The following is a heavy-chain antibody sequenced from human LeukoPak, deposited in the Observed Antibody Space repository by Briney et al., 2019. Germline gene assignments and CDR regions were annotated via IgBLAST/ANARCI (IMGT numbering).Heavy chain of an antibody. CDR1: GITLSNYA. D-gene: IGHD3-22*01. J-gene: IGHJ4*02. Sequence: GGSLRLSCAVSGITLSNYAMTWVRQAPGKGLEWVAGISGSGGGTNYADSVKGRFTISRDNYKNTLYLQMNSLGAEDTAVYFCAKRGVVIRVILVGFHKEAYYFDSWGQGVLVTVSS. V-gene: IGHV3-23*01. CDR2: ISGSGGGT. CDR3: AKRGVVIRVILVGFHKEAYYFDS.